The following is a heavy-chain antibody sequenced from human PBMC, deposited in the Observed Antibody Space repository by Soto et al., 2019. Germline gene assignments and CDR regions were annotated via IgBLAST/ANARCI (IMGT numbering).Heavy chain of an antibody. CDR2: IIPIFGTA. Sequence: QVQLVQSGAEVKKPGSSVRVSCKASGGTFSTYAISWVRQAPGQGLEWMGGIIPIFGTANYAQKFQAKVTTAADGPRSTALTALRSWRFKNMGVNYFGRTSVVVTTTAFEPWGQGTLV. D-gene: IGHD2-21*01. J-gene: IGHJ5*02. CDR1: GGTFSTYA. V-gene: IGHV1-69*01. CDR3: GRTSVVVTTTAFEP.